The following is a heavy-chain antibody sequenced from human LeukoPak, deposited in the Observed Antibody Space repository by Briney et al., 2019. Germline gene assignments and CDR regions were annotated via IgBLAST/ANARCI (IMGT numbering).Heavy chain of an antibody. V-gene: IGHV1-69*01. Sequence: GSSVKVSCKASGGTFSSYAISWVRQAPGQGLEWMGGIIPIFGTANYAQKFQGRVTITADESTSTAYMELSSLRSEDTAVYYCARDVMVGATAVHAFDIWGQGTMVTVSS. CDR2: IIPIFGTA. D-gene: IGHD1-26*01. CDR3: ARDVMVGATAVHAFDI. J-gene: IGHJ3*02. CDR1: GGTFSSYA.